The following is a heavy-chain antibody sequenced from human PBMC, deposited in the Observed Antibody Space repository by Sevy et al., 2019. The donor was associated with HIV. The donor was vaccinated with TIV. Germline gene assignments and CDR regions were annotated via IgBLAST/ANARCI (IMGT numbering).Heavy chain of an antibody. CDR2: IRQDGSEM. V-gene: IGHV3-7*03. CDR1: GFTFSSFW. Sequence: GGSLRLSCKASGFTFSSFWMQWVRQAPGKGLEWVANIRQDGSEMYYVGSVKGRFTISRDNAKNALYLQMDGLRAEDTAVYYCARRYLDLWGQGTLVTVSS. J-gene: IGHJ4*02. CDR3: ARRYLDL.